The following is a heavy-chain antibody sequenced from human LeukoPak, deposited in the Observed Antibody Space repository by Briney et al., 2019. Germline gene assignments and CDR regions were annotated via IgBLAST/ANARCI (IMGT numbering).Heavy chain of an antibody. CDR1: GYTFTSYG. J-gene: IGHJ4*02. CDR3: ARDRGMRSGSYYFDY. CDR2: ISAYNGNT. V-gene: IGHV1-18*01. Sequence: ASVKVSCKASGYTFTSYGISWVRQAPGQGLEWMGWISAYNGNTNYAQKLQGRVTMTTDTSTSTAYMELRSPRSDDTAVYYCARDRGMRSGSYYFDYWGQGTLVTVSS. D-gene: IGHD1-26*01.